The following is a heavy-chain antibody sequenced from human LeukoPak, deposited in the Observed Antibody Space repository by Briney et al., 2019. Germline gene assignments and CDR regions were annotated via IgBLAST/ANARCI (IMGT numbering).Heavy chain of an antibody. D-gene: IGHD6-19*01. CDR3: AREEYSSGWHAGAFDI. CDR1: GYTFTGYY. V-gene: IGHV1-3*01. Sequence: ASVKVSCKASGYTFTGYYMHWVRQAPGQRLEWMGWINAGNGNTKYSQKFQGRVTITRDTSASTAYMELSSLRSEDTAVYYCAREEYSSGWHAGAFDIWGQGTMVTVSS. CDR2: INAGNGNT. J-gene: IGHJ3*02.